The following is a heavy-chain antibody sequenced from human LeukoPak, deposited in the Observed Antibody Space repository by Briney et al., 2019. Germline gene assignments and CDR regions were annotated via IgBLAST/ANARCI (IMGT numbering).Heavy chain of an antibody. CDR3: ARTREAVAGTGDDY. CDR2: ISSSSSYI. J-gene: IGHJ4*02. Sequence: PGGSLRLSCAASGFTFSSYSMNWVRQAPGKGLGWVSSISSSSSYIYYADSVKGRFTISRDNSKNTLYLQMNSLRAEDTAVYYCARTREAVAGTGDDYWGQGTLVTVSS. CDR1: GFTFSSYS. V-gene: IGHV3-21*04. D-gene: IGHD6-19*01.